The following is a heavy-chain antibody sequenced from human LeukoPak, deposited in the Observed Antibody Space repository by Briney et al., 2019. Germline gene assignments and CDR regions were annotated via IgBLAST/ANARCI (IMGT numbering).Heavy chain of an antibody. V-gene: IGHV3-23*01. Sequence: GGSLRLTCAASELHAMTWVRQAPGEGLEWVSIISDSTWYADSVKGRFTISRDSSQNTVYLQMNSLRAEDTAVYYCAKDRRSYGGTSFDSWGQGTLVTVSS. CDR1: ELHA. D-gene: IGHD4-23*01. CDR2: ISDST. J-gene: IGHJ4*02. CDR3: AKDRRSYGGTSFDS.